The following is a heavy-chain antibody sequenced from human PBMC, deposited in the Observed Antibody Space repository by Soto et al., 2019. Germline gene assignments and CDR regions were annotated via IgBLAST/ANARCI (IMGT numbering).Heavy chain of an antibody. CDR3: ARVSSSWGLVNYFDY. J-gene: IGHJ4*02. CDR2: IYYSGST. Sequence: SETLSLTCTVSGGSVGSGSYYWSWIRQPPGKGLECIGYIYYSGSTNYNPSLMSRVTISVDTSKNQFSLKLSSVTAADTAVYYCARVSSSWGLVNYFDYWGQGTLVTVSS. D-gene: IGHD6-13*01. CDR1: GGSVGSGSYY. V-gene: IGHV4-61*01.